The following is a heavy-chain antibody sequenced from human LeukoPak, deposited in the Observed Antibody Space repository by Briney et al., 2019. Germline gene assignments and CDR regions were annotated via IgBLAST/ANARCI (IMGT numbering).Heavy chain of an antibody. CDR2: INHSGST. CDR1: GGSFSGYY. V-gene: IGHV4-34*01. Sequence: SETLSLTCAVYGGSFSGYYWSWIRQPPEKGLEWIGEINHSGSTNYNPSLKSRVTISVDTSKNQFSLKLSSVTAADTAVYYCARGLVVVPAAISYYYYGMDVWGQGTTVTVSS. CDR3: ARGLVVVPAAISYYYYGMDV. J-gene: IGHJ6*02. D-gene: IGHD2-2*02.